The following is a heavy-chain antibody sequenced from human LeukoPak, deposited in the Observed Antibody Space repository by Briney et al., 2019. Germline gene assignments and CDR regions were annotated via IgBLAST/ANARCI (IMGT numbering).Heavy chain of an antibody. V-gene: IGHV1-3*01. CDR3: AREGYYDSSGYYYYEYFDY. CDR1: GYTFTSYA. Sequence: ASVTVSCKASGYTFTSYAMHWVRQAPGQRLEWMGWINAGNGNTKYSQKFQGRVTITRDTSASTAYMELSSLRSEDTAVYYCAREGYYDSSGYYYYEYFDYWGQGTLVTVSS. D-gene: IGHD3-22*01. J-gene: IGHJ4*02. CDR2: INAGNGNT.